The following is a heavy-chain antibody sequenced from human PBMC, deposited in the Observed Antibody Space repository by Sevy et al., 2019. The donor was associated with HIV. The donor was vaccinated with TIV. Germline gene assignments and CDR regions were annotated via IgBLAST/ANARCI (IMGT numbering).Heavy chain of an antibody. J-gene: IGHJ4*02. D-gene: IGHD2-21*01. V-gene: IGHV1-24*01. CDR1: GNTLSDLS. CDR3: ASVGYYHSTAHKQDLGGY. Sequence: ASVKVSCKVSGNTLSDLSMHWVRQSPGKGFEWIGGFDPEDGEPIYARKFQGRVTVTEDTSTDTAYMELSSLRSEDTAVYYCASVGYYHSTAHKQDLGGYWGQGTLITVSS. CDR2: FDPEDGEP.